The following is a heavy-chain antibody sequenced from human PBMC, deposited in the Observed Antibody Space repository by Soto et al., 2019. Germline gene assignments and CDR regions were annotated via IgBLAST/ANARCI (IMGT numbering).Heavy chain of an antibody. J-gene: IGHJ4*02. CDR3: VREDSYGSGSLF. CDR2: IKQDGSDI. CDR1: GFTFSGYW. Sequence: EVQLVESGGGLVQPGGSLRLSCAASGFTFSGYWMCWVRQAPGKGLEWVANIKQDGSDIHYLDSVKGRFTISRDNAKDSLYLQMNSLRAEDTAVYSCVREDSYGSGSLFWGQGTLVTVSS. D-gene: IGHD3-10*01. V-gene: IGHV3-7*04.